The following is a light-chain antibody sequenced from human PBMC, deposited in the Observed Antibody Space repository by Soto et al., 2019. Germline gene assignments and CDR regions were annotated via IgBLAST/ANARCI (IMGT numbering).Light chain of an antibody. J-gene: IGKJ5*01. CDR3: QQYGSSPGIT. Sequence: EIVLTQSPGTLSLSPGERATLSCRASQSVSILLAWYQQKPGQAPRLLIYGASSRATGIPDRFSGSGSGTDFTLTISRLEPEDFAVYYCQQYGSSPGITFGQGTRLEIK. V-gene: IGKV3-20*01. CDR1: QSVSIL. CDR2: GAS.